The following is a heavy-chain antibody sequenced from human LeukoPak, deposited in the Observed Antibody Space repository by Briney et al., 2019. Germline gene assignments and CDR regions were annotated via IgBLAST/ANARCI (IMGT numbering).Heavy chain of an antibody. V-gene: IGHV3-48*01. CDR1: GFTFSSYS. CDR3: ARHTKYAFDN. Sequence: GGSLRPSCAASGFTFSSYSMNWVRQAPGKGLEWISYIGISSGNTKYADSVKGRFTISGDKAKNSVYLQMNSLRVEDTAVYYCARHTKYAFDNWGQGTLVTVSS. J-gene: IGHJ4*02. CDR2: IGISSGNT. D-gene: IGHD2-2*01.